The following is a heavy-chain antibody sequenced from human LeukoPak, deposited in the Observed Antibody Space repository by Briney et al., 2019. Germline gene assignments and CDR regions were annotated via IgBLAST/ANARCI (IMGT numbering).Heavy chain of an antibody. J-gene: IGHJ5*02. CDR3: ARVDYDFWSGYKTNWFDP. CDR1: GGSFSGYY. CDR2: INHSGST. D-gene: IGHD3-3*01. Sequence: ETLSLTCAVYGGSFSGYYWSWIRQPPGKGLEWIGEINHSGSTNYNPSLKSRVTISVDTSKNQFSLKLSSVTAADTAVYYCARVDYDFWSGYKTNWFDPWGQGTLVTVSS. V-gene: IGHV4-34*01.